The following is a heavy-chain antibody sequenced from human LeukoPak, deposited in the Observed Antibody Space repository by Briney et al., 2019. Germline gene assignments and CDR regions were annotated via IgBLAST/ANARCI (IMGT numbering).Heavy chain of an antibody. J-gene: IGHJ4*02. CDR1: GFTFSRYW. Sequence: GGSLRLSCAPSGFTFSRYWMTWVRQTPGKGLEWVASIKDDGRQKYYVDSVKGRSTVSRDNAKNSAYLQMDSLRVEDTALYYCARDASRGFDTWGQGTLVTVSS. CDR3: ARDASRGFDT. V-gene: IGHV3-7*01. D-gene: IGHD5-24*01. CDR2: IKDDGRQK.